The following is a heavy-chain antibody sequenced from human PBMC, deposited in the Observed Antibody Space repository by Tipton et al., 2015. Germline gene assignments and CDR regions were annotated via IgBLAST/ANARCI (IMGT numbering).Heavy chain of an antibody. CDR3: ARRATGGYYFDY. V-gene: IGHV4-38-2*01. Sequence: GLVKPSETLSLTCAVSAYSISSDYYWAWIRQPPGKGLEWIGSLYFSGSTYYNPSLKCRDTISIDRFKNQFSLKLSSVTAADTAVNYCARRATGGYYFDYWGQGTLLTVSS. CDR2: LYFSGST. D-gene: IGHD1-14*01. J-gene: IGHJ4*02. CDR1: AYSISSDYY.